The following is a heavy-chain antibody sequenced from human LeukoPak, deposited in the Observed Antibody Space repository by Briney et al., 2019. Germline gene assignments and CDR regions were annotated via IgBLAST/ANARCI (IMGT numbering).Heavy chain of an antibody. CDR2: IYPGDSGT. CDR1: GYSFTSYW. Sequence: GESLKISCKGSGYSFTSYWIGWVRQMPGKGLEWMGIIYPGDSGTRYSPSFQGQVTISADKSISTAYLQWSSLKASDTAMYYCVRPSEDTAMADAFDIWGQGTMVTVSS. D-gene: IGHD5-18*01. J-gene: IGHJ3*02. V-gene: IGHV5-51*01. CDR3: VRPSEDTAMADAFDI.